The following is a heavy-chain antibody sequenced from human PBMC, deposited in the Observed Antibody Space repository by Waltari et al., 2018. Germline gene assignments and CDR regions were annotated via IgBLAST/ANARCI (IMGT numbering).Heavy chain of an antibody. CDR3: ASKGYNWNYDWFDP. V-gene: IGHV4-39*07. Sequence: QLQLQESGPGLVKPSETLSLTCTVSGGSISSSSYYWGWIRQPPGKGLEWIGSIYYSGSTYYNPSLKNRVTISVDTSKNQFSLKLSSVTAADTAVYYCASKGYNWNYDWFDPWGQGTLVTVSS. D-gene: IGHD1-7*01. CDR2: IYYSGST. J-gene: IGHJ5*02. CDR1: GGSISSSSYY.